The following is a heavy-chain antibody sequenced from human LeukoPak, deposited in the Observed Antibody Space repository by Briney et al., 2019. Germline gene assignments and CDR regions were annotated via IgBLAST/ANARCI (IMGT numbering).Heavy chain of an antibody. CDR3: AARITIFGVVFGCFDP. J-gene: IGHJ5*02. V-gene: IGHV1-24*01. Sequence: ASVKVSCKVSGYTLTELSMHWVRQAPGKELEWMGGFDPEDGETIYAQKFQGRVTMTEDTSTDTAYMELSSLRSEDTAVYYCAARITIFGVVFGCFDPWGQGTLVTVSS. D-gene: IGHD3-3*01. CDR1: GYTLTELS. CDR2: FDPEDGET.